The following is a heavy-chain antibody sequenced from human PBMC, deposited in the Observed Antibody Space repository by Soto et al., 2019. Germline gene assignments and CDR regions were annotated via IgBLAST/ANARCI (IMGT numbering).Heavy chain of an antibody. CDR3: AKMVARSGNNGYFDYFDY. V-gene: IGHV3-23*01. CDR2: ITPSGDAT. D-gene: IGHD3-22*01. CDR1: GFTFSSFA. Sequence: EVQVLESGGGLVQPGGSLRLSCAASGFTFSSFAMSWVRQLPGKGLEWVSGITPSGDATYYADSMRGRFTISRDNSKNTLYMQMDSMRAEDTAVYYCAKMVARSGNNGYFDYFDYWGQGTRVTGSS. J-gene: IGHJ4*02.